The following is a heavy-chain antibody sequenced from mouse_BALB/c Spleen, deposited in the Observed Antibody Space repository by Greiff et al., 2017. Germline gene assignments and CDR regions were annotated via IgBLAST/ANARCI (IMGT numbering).Heavy chain of an antibody. CDR1: GYAFSSSW. CDR3: ARGNPYEN. D-gene: IGHD2-3*01. CDR2: IYPGDGDT. J-gene: IGHJ2*01. Sequence: QVQLQQSGPELVKPGASVKISCKASGYAFSSSWMNWVKQRPGQGLEWIGRIYPGDGDTNYNGKFKGKATLTADKSSSTAYMQLSSLTSVDSAVYFCARGNPYENWGQGTTLTVSS. V-gene: IGHV1-82*01.